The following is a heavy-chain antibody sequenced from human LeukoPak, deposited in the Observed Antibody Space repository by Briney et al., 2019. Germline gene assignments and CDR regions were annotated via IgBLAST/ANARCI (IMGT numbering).Heavy chain of an antibody. Sequence: ASVKVSCKASGGTFSSYAISWVRRAPGQGLEWMGGIIPIFGTANYAQKFQGRVTITTDESTSTAYMELSSLRSEDTAVYYCARDFDLYYFDYWGQGTLVTVSS. J-gene: IGHJ4*02. CDR1: GGTFSSYA. D-gene: IGHD3-9*01. CDR3: ARDFDLYYFDY. V-gene: IGHV1-69*05. CDR2: IIPIFGTA.